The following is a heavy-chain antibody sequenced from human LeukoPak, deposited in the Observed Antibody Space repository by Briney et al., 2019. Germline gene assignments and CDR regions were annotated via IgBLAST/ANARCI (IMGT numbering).Heavy chain of an antibody. J-gene: IGHJ6*03. V-gene: IGHV3-15*01. D-gene: IGHD3-10*01. CDR2: MKSKTDGGTT. CDR3: TTDCLLWFGEACYMDV. CDR1: GFTFSNAW. Sequence: GGSLRLSCAASGFTFSNAWMSWVRQAPGKGLEWVGRMKSKTDGGTTDYAAPVKGRFTISRDDSKNTLYLQMNSLKTEDTAVYYCTTDCLLWFGEACYMDVWGKGTTVTVSS.